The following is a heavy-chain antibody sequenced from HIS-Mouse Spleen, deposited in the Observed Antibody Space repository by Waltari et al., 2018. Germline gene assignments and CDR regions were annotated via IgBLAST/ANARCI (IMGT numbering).Heavy chain of an antibody. Sequence: QLQLQESGPGLVKPSETLSLTCTVSGGSISSSSYYWGWIRQPPGKGLEWIGSIYYGGRTDYHPSLKSRVTISVDTSKTQFSLKLSSVTAADTAVYYCAREIPYSSSWYDWYFDLWGRGTLVTVSS. J-gene: IGHJ2*01. V-gene: IGHV4-39*07. CDR3: AREIPYSSSWYDWYFDL. CDR2: IYYGGRT. D-gene: IGHD6-13*01. CDR1: GGSISSSSYY.